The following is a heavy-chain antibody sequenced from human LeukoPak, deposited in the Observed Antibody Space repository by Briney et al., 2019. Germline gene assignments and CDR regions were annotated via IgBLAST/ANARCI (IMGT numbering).Heavy chain of an antibody. J-gene: IGHJ4*02. V-gene: IGHV3-23*01. D-gene: IGHD6-19*01. Sequence: GGSLRLSCAASGFTFSSYAMSWVRQPPGKGLEWVSVISCSGGSTNYADSVKGRFTISRDNSKNTLYLQMNSLRAEDTAVYYCANIAVNKNYNFDYWGQGTLVPVSS. CDR3: ANIAVNKNYNFDY. CDR2: ISCSGGST. CDR1: GFTFSSYA.